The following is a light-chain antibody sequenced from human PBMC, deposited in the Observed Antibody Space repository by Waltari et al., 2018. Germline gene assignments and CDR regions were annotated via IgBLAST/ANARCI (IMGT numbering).Light chain of an antibody. CDR3: SSYTNTAPYVL. CDR2: DVG. CDR1: RSDVGSYSY. J-gene: IGLJ2*01. Sequence: HSALTQPASVSGSPGQSISISCTGTRSDVGSYSYVSWYQQQPGTAPKLMVYDVGFRPSVVSDRVSGSKSGNTASLTISGLQAEDEATYYCSSYTNTAPYVLFGGGTKLTVL. V-gene: IGLV2-14*03.